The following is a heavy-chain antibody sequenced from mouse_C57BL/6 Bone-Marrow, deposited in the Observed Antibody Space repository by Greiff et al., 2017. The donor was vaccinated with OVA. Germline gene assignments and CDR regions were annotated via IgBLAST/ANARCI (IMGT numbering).Heavy chain of an antibody. J-gene: IGHJ3*01. CDR3: ARPSPLLLRSAWFAY. D-gene: IGHD1-1*01. CDR2: INPSNGGT. CDR1: GYTFTSYW. Sequence: QVQLQQPGTDLVKPGASVSLSCKASGYTFTSYWMHWVKQRPGQGLEWIGNINPSNGGTNYNEKIKSKATLTVDNSSSTAYMQVSILTSDDSAVYYCARPSPLLLRSAWFAYWGQGTLVTVSA. V-gene: IGHV1-53*01.